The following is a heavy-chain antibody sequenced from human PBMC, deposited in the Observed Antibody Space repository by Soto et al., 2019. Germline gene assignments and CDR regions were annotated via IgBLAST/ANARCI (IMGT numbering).Heavy chain of an antibody. CDR2: ISSSSSYI. CDR1: GFTFSSYS. V-gene: IGHV3-21*01. Sequence: EVQLVESGGGLVKPGGSLRLSCAASGFTFSSYSMNWVRQAPGKGLEWVSSISSSSSYIYYADSVKGRFTISRDNAKNSPYLQMNSLRAEDTAVYYCARDPEYGSGSYYHTVFDPWGQGTLVTVSS. D-gene: IGHD3-10*01. J-gene: IGHJ5*02. CDR3: ARDPEYGSGSYYHTVFDP.